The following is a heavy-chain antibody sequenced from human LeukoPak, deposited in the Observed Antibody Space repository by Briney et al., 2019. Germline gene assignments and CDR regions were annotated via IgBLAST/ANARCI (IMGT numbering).Heavy chain of an antibody. J-gene: IGHJ3*02. CDR1: GFTFSSYA. Sequence: GGSLRLSCAASGFTFSSYAMHWVRQAPGKGLEWVAVISYDGSNKYYADSVKGRFTISRDNSKNTLYLQMNSLRAEDTAVYYCASPLGYSSSWDAFDIWGQGTMDTVSS. V-gene: IGHV3-30*04. CDR3: ASPLGYSSSWDAFDI. D-gene: IGHD6-13*01. CDR2: ISYDGSNK.